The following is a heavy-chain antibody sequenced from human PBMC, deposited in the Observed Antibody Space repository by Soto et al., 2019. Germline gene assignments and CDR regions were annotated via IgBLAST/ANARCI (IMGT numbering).Heavy chain of an antibody. CDR2: IKSKTDGGTT. V-gene: IGHV3-15*01. Sequence: EVQLVESGGGLVKPGGSLRLSCAASGFTFSSAWMSWVRQAPGKGLEWVGRIKSKTDGGTTDYAAPVKGRFTISRDDSKNTLYLQMNSLKTEDTAVYYCTTDGYSGSYYGWFDPWGQGTLVTVSS. CDR1: GFTFSSAW. J-gene: IGHJ5*02. D-gene: IGHD1-26*01. CDR3: TTDGYSGSYYGWFDP.